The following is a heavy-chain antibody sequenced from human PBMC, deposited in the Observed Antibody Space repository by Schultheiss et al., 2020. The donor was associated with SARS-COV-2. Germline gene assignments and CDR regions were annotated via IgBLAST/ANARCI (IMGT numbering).Heavy chain of an antibody. CDR3: TTSRWGRYYFDY. CDR2: IRWNSGSI. D-gene: IGHD6-19*01. CDR1: GFTFSSYA. J-gene: IGHJ4*02. V-gene: IGHV3-23*01. Sequence: GGSLRLSCAASGFTFSSYAMSWVRQAPGKGLEWVSGIRWNSGSIGYADSVKGRFTISRDNSKNTLYLQMNSLRAEDTAVYYCTTSRWGRYYFDYWGQGTLVTVSS.